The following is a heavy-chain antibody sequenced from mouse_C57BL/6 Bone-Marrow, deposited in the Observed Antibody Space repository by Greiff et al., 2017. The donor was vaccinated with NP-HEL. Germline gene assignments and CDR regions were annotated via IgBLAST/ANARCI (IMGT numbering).Heavy chain of an antibody. Sequence: EVKLMESGGGLVQPGGSLKLSCAASGFTFSDYYMYWVRQTPEKRLEWVAYISNGGGSTYYPDTVKGRFTISRHNAKNTLYLQMSRLKCVGTDMYYSERVPFYGSSDRYFDVWGTGTTVTVSS. D-gene: IGHD1-1*01. CDR1: GFTFSDYY. CDR3: ERVPFYGSSDRYFDV. V-gene: IGHV5-12*01. J-gene: IGHJ1*03. CDR2: ISNGGGST.